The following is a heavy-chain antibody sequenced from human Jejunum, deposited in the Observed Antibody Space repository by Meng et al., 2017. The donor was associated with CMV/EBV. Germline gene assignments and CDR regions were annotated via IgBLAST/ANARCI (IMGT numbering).Heavy chain of an antibody. J-gene: IGHJ6*02. CDR3: ARRGYSYGYGMDV. Sequence: SDYRFTSYWIGWVRQMPGKGLYWMGIIYPGESDTRYSPSFQGQVIISADKSITTAYLQWSSLKASDTAMYYCARRGYSYGYGMDVWGQGTTVTVSS. V-gene: IGHV5-51*01. CDR1: DYRFTSYW. D-gene: IGHD5-18*01. CDR2: IYPGESDT.